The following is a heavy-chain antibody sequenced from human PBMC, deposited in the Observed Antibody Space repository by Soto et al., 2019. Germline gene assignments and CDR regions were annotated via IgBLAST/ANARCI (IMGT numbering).Heavy chain of an antibody. Sequence: PGGSLRLSCAASGFIFTNYGLSWVRQAPGKGLDWVATVSGDASNTHYADSVKGRFTISRDNSKSILYLQMESLRVEDTAIYYCARDVRASGEMFDYWGQGTQVTVSS. J-gene: IGHJ4*02. CDR1: GFIFTNYG. CDR3: ARDVRASGEMFDY. V-gene: IGHV3-23*01. D-gene: IGHD4-17*01. CDR2: VSGDASNT.